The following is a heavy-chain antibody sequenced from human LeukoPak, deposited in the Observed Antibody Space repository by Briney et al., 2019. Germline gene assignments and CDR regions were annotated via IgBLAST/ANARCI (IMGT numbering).Heavy chain of an antibody. CDR1: GYTFTSCD. J-gene: IGHJ3*02. D-gene: IGHD4-17*01. CDR2: MNPNSGNT. CDR3: AREGFHYGDPDAFDI. V-gene: IGHV1-8*01. Sequence: GASVKVSCKASGYTFTSCDSDWVRQATGQGLELMGWMNPNSGNTGYAQKFQGRVTMTRNTSISTAYMELSSLRSEDTAVYYCAREGFHYGDPDAFDIWGQGTMVTVSS.